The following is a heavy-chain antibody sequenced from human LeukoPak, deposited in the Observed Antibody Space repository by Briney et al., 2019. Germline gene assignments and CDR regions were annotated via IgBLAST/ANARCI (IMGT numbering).Heavy chain of an antibody. CDR1: GGSISSGGYY. CDR3: ASALNGAMVRGRYYYYYGMDV. D-gene: IGHD3-10*01. V-gene: IGHV4-31*03. J-gene: IGHJ6*04. CDR2: IYYRGST. Sequence: SETLSLTCTVSGGSISSGGYYWSWIRQHPGKGLEWIGYIYYRGSTYYNPSLKSRVTISVDTSKNQFSLKLSSATAADTAVYYCASALNGAMVRGRYYYYYGMDVWGKGTTVTVSS.